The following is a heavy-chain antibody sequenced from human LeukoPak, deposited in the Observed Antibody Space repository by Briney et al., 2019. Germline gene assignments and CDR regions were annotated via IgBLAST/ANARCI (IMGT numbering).Heavy chain of an antibody. CDR2: IYDIGST. CDR3: ARGAWVTMVRGVPYYHYMDV. J-gene: IGHJ6*03. Sequence: PSETLSLTCTVSGGSRSSYYWSWIRQPPGEGLEWIGYIYDIGSTNYNPSFTRRVTISIDTSKNQFSLNLSSVTAADSALYYGARGAWVTMVRGVPYYHYMDVWGKGTTVTISS. V-gene: IGHV4-59*01. CDR1: GGSRSSYY. D-gene: IGHD3-10*01.